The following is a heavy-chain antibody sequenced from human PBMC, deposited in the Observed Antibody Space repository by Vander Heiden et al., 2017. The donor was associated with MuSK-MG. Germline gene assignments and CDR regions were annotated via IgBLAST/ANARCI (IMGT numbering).Heavy chain of an antibody. CDR2: INHSGST. J-gene: IGHJ4*02. CDR3: SRGRRGVDY. Sequence: QVQLQQWGAGLLKPSETLSLTCAVYGGSFSGYYWSWIRQPPGKGLEWIGEINHSGSTNYYPSLKSRVTISGDTSKNQFSMQQSSVTAADTAVDYCSRGRRGVDYWGQGTLVTVSS. CDR1: GGSFSGYY. V-gene: IGHV4-34*01.